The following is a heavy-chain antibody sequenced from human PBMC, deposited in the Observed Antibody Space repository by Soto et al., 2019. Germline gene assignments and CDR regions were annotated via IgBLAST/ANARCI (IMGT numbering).Heavy chain of an antibody. V-gene: IGHV1-69*13. J-gene: IGHJ6*02. Sequence: ASVKVSCKASGGTFNSHAISWVRQAPGQGLEWMGGIIPFFKATNYAEKFQGRVTITADDSTSTAYMDLRSLRSDDTAVYYCARDGERDTGLNFYYYLHGMDAWGQGTRVTVSS. CDR3: ARDGERDTGLNFYYYLHGMDA. CDR1: GGTFNSHA. D-gene: IGHD1-1*01. CDR2: IIPFFKAT.